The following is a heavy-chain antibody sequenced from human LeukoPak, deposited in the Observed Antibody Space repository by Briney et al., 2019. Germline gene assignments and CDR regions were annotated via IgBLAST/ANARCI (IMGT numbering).Heavy chain of an antibody. D-gene: IGHD5-18*01. Sequence: PSETLSLTCSVSGSSFRGYYWGWIRQPAGKGLEWIGRIYSSGSTNYNPSLKSRVSMSIDTSKNQFSLKLSSVTAADTAVYYCARHRRYSYGSNYYYGMDVWGQGTTVTVSS. V-gene: IGHV4-4*07. CDR2: IYSSGST. CDR1: GSSFRGYY. CDR3: ARHRRYSYGSNYYYGMDV. J-gene: IGHJ6*02.